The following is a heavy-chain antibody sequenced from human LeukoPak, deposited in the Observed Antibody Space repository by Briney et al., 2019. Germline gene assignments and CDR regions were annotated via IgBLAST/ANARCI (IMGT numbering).Heavy chain of an antibody. Sequence: GGSLRLSCTASGLSFSDYSMNWVRQAPGKGLEWISYISSTGNPRHYAESVEGRFTISRDNVKNSLYLQMNSLRAEDTAVYYCAKPPNYYDSSGYLRLLVYWGQGTLVTVSS. D-gene: IGHD3-22*01. V-gene: IGHV3-48*01. CDR2: ISSTGNPR. CDR3: AKPPNYYDSSGYLRLLVY. CDR1: GLSFSDYS. J-gene: IGHJ4*02.